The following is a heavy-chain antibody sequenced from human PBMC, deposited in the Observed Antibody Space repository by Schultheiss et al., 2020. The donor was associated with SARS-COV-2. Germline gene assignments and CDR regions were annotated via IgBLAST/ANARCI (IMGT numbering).Heavy chain of an antibody. CDR2: IYYSGST. Sequence: SETLSLTCTVSGYSISSGYYWGWIRQPPGKGLEWIGSIYYSGSTYYNPSLKSRVTISVDTSKNQFSLKLSSVTAADTAVYYCARHSVEYGDFDYWGQGTLVTVSS. CDR3: ARHSVEYGDFDY. V-gene: IGHV4-38-2*02. J-gene: IGHJ4*02. D-gene: IGHD4-17*01. CDR1: GYSISSGYY.